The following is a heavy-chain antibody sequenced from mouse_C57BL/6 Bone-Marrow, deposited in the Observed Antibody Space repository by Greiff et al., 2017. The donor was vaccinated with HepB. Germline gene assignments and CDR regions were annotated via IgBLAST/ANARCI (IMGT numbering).Heavy chain of an antibody. CDR1: GFTFSDYA. V-gene: IGHV5-6-5*01. CDR3: ARAYGRFFDY. CDR2: INSGVTT. D-gene: IGHD1-1*01. Sequence: EVHLVESGGGLVSPGGSLKLSCAASGFTFSDYAMSWVRQTPEKRLEWVASINSGVTTNYPDSVRGRFTISRDNARNILYLQMSSLRSEDTAMYYCARAYGRFFDYWGQGTTLTVSS. J-gene: IGHJ2*01.